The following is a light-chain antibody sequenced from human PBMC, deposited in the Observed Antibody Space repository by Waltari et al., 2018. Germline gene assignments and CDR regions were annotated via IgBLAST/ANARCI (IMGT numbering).Light chain of an antibody. CDR2: EVT. V-gene: IGLV2-8*01. Sequence: QSALTQPPSASGSPGPSVTISCTGPSSDGGGYNSVPWYQQHPGKAPNLIIYEVTKRPSGVPDRFSGSKSGNTASLTVSGLQAEDEAGYYCSSYAGSNKYVLFGGGTKLTVL. CDR1: SSDGGGYNS. J-gene: IGLJ2*01. CDR3: SSYAGSNKYVL.